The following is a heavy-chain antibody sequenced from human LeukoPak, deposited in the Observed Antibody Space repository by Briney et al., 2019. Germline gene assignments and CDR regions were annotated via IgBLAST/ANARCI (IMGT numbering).Heavy chain of an antibody. CDR2: IYHSGST. CDR3: ASGNGTYYSFYGMDV. V-gene: IGHV4-4*02. CDR1: GGSISSSNW. Sequence: SGTLSLTCAVSGGSISSSNWWSWVRQPPGKGLEWIGEIYHSGSTNYNPSLKSRVTISVDTSKNQFSLKLSSVTAADTAVYYCASGNGTYYSFYGMDVWGQGTTVTVSS. J-gene: IGHJ6*02. D-gene: IGHD1-14*01.